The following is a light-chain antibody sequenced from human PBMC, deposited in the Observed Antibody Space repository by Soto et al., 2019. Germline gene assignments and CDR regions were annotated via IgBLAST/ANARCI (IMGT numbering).Light chain of an antibody. V-gene: IGLV1-40*01. Sequence: QAVVTQPPSVSGAPGQRVTLSCTGNSSNLGAGYDVHWYQQLPGAAPKLVIFGNRNRPSGVPERFSGSKSGTSASLAITGLQDEDEADYYCQAYDYSLTASVFGGGTKLTVL. CDR3: QAYDYSLTASV. J-gene: IGLJ3*02. CDR2: GNR. CDR1: SSNLGAGYD.